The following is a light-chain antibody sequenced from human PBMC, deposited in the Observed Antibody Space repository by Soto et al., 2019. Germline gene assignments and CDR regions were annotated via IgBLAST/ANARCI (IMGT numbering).Light chain of an antibody. CDR1: QSVGSIY. CDR3: QHYYSSSLT. J-gene: IGKJ4*01. V-gene: IGKV3-20*01. Sequence: DIVLTQSPGTLSLSPGERATLSCRASQSVGSIYLAWYQQKPGQAPRLLIHGASNRASGIPDRFSGSGSGTDFTLTISRLEPEDFAVYYCQHYYSSSLTFGGGTKVEIK. CDR2: GAS.